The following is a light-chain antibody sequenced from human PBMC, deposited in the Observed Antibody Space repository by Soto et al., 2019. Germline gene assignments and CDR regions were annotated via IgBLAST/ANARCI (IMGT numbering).Light chain of an antibody. CDR3: RSYTSSSTYV. CDR1: SSDVGGYND. Sequence: QSALTQPASVSGSPGQSITISCTGTSSDVGGYNDVSWYQQHPGKAPEFMIYDVSNRPSGVSNRFSGSKSGNTASLTISGLQAEDEADYYCRSYTSSSTYVFGPGTKLTVL. J-gene: IGLJ1*01. V-gene: IGLV2-14*01. CDR2: DVS.